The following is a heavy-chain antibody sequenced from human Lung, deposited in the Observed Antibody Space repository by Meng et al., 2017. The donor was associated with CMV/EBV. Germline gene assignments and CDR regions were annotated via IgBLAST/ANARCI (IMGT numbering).Heavy chain of an antibody. V-gene: IGHV4-61*01. Sequence: SETLSLXCTVSGGSVSSGSYYWSWIRQPPGKGLEWIGYIYYSGSTNYNPSLKSRVTIAVDTSKTQFSLKLSPVTAVDTAVYYCARDYSWGAVTRYYYYGMDVWGQGTTVTVSS. D-gene: IGHD4-17*01. CDR1: GGSVSSGSYY. CDR3: ARDYSWGAVTRYYYYGMDV. CDR2: IYYSGST. J-gene: IGHJ6*02.